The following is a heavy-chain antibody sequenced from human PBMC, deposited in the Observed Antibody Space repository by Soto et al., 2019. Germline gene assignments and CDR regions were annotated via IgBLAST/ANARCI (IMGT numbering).Heavy chain of an antibody. CDR3: ARDMELRYTYGMDV. V-gene: IGHV3-21*01. CDR2: ISSSSSYI. D-gene: IGHD3-9*01. Sequence: GGSLRLSCAASGFTFSSYSMNWVRQAPGKGLEWVSSISSSSSYIYYADSVEGRFTISRDNAKNSLYLQMNSLRAEDTAVYYYARDMELRYTYGMDVWGQGTTVTVSS. J-gene: IGHJ6*02. CDR1: GFTFSSYS.